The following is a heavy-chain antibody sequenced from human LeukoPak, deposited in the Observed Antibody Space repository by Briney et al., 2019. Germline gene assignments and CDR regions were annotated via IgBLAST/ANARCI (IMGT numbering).Heavy chain of an antibody. CDR1: GGSISSGGYY. V-gene: IGHV4-31*03. CDR3: ARNGAGYFDY. J-gene: IGHJ4*02. D-gene: IGHD4-17*01. Sequence: SETLSLTCTVSGGSISSGGYYWSWLRQHPGKGLEWIGYIYYSGSTYYNPSLKSRVTISVDTSKNQFSLKLSSVTAADTAVYYCARNGAGYFDYWGQGTLVTVSS. CDR2: IYYSGST.